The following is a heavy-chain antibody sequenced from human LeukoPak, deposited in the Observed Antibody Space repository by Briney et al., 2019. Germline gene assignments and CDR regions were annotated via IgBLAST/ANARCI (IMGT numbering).Heavy chain of an antibody. CDR2: IFYTGST. CDR1: GGSIGTVNYY. D-gene: IGHD3-10*01. CDR3: ASYGSGDAFDI. V-gene: IGHV4-30-4*01. Sequence: SQTLSLTCTVSGGSIGTVNYYWSWIRQPPGKALEWIGYIFYTGSTYYNPSLQSRITISVDTSKNQFSLTLSSVTAADAAVYYCASYGSGDAFDIWGQGTMVTVSS. J-gene: IGHJ3*02.